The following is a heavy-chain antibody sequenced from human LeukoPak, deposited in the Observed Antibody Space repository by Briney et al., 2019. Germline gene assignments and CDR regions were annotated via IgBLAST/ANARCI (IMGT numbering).Heavy chain of an antibody. J-gene: IGHJ6*02. V-gene: IGHV4-59*01. CDR2: IYYSGST. CDR3: ARAPGTARYGMDV. D-gene: IGHD6-6*01. Sequence: KPSETLSLTCTVSGGSISSYYWSWIRQPPGKGLEWIGYIYYSGSTNYNPSLKSRVTISVDTSKNQFSLKLSSVTAADTAVYYCARAPGTARYGMDVWGQGTTVTVSS. CDR1: GGSISSYY.